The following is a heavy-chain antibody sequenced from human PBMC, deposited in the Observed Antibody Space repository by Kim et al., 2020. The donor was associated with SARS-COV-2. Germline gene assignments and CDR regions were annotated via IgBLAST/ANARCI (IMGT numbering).Heavy chain of an antibody. V-gene: IGHV4-34*01. Sequence: YNPSRKSRVTISVDTSKNQFSLKLSSVTAADTAVYYCARSIRFLETRLDYWGQGTLVTVSS. CDR3: ARSIRFLETRLDY. D-gene: IGHD3-3*01. J-gene: IGHJ4*02.